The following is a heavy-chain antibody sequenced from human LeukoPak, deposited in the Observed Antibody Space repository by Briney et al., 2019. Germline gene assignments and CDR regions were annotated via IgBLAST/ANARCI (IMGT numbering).Heavy chain of an antibody. CDR3: AREMGGYIYTYYFDY. D-gene: IGHD1-1*01. V-gene: IGHV1-2*02. J-gene: IGHJ4*02. CDR1: GYTFTGYY. CDR2: INPNSGGT. Sequence: GASVKVSCKASGYTFTGYYMHWVRQAPGQGLEWMGWINPNSGGTNYAQEFQGRVTMTRDTSISTAYMELSRLRSDDTAVYYCAREMGGYIYTYYFDYWGQGTLVTVSS.